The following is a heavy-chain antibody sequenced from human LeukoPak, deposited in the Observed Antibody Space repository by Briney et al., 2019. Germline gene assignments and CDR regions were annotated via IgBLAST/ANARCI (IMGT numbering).Heavy chain of an antibody. V-gene: IGHV1-8*01. Sequence: GASVKASCPPSGYTVSSYDINWLRQATGHRLEWMGGMNPKSGNTGYEQKFQGRVTMSTNTSISTTYMELSSLRSEGTAVYYCASRPEYYYDSSGYPPEDAFDIWGQGTMVTVSS. CDR1: GYTVSSYD. J-gene: IGHJ3*02. CDR2: MNPKSGNT. CDR3: ASRPEYYYDSSGYPPEDAFDI. D-gene: IGHD3-22*01.